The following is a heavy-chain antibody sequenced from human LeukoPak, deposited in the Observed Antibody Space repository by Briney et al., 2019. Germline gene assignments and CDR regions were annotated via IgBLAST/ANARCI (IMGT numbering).Heavy chain of an antibody. Sequence: SETLSLTRTVSAGSISNDYWSWVRQPPGKGLEWIGCIYYTGSANYNPSLKSRGTISVDTSKNQFSLKLSSVTAADTAVYYCARGSITVVPAFDIWGQGTMFTVSS. CDR2: IYYTGSA. V-gene: IGHV4-59*12. CDR3: ARGSITVVPAFDI. CDR1: AGSISNDY. J-gene: IGHJ3*02. D-gene: IGHD4-23*01.